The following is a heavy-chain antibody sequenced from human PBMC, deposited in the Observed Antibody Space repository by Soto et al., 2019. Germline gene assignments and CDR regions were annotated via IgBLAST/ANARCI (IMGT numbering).Heavy chain of an antibody. J-gene: IGHJ4*02. CDR3: ARAYDILTGYFQFPYYFDY. D-gene: IGHD3-9*01. CDR1: GYTFTSYG. Sequence: ASVKVSCKASGYTFTSYGISWVRQAPGQGLELMGWISAYNGNTNYAQKLQGRVTMTTDTSTSTAYKELRSLRSDDTAVYYCARAYDILTGYFQFPYYFDYWGQGTLVTVSS. CDR2: ISAYNGNT. V-gene: IGHV1-18*01.